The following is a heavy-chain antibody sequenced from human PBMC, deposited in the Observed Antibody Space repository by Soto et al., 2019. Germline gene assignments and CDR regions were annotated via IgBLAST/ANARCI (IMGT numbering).Heavy chain of an antibody. D-gene: IGHD2-15*01. V-gene: IGHV3-30-3*01. J-gene: IGHJ4*02. CDR2: ISYDGSNK. CDR1: GFTFSSYA. CDR3: ARDAAIGSSEYYFDY. Sequence: QVQLVESGGGVVQPGRSLRLSCAASGFTFSSYAMHWVRQAPGKGLEWVAVISYDGSNKYYADSVKGRFTIPRDNSKNTLYLQMNSLRAEDTAVYYCARDAAIGSSEYYFDYWGQGTLVTVSS.